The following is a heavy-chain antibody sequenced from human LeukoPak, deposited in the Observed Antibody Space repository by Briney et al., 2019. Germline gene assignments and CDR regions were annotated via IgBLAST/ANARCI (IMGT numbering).Heavy chain of an antibody. CDR1: GFTFDDYA. CDR2: ISWNSGSI. D-gene: IGHD5-12*01. CDR3: ARDRASFGGYSGYDYGY. J-gene: IGHJ4*02. V-gene: IGHV3-9*01. Sequence: PGGSLRLSCAASGFTFDDYAMHWVRQAPGKGLEWVSGISWNSGSIGYADSVKGRFTISRDNAKNSLYLQMNSLRAEDTAVYYCARDRASFGGYSGYDYGYWGQGTLVTVSS.